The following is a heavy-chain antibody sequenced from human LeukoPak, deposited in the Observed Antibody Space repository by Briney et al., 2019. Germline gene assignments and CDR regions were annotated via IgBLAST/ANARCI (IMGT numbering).Heavy chain of an antibody. V-gene: IGHV3-23*01. Sequence: GGSLRLSCAASGFTFSSYGMSWVRQAPGEGLEWVSAISAGGGITYYADSVKGRFTISGDNSKNTLYLQMNSLRAEDTAVYYCAKDRTGAPEEFDYWGQGTLVTVSS. D-gene: IGHD1-26*01. J-gene: IGHJ4*02. CDR2: ISAGGGIT. CDR3: AKDRTGAPEEFDY. CDR1: GFTFSSYG.